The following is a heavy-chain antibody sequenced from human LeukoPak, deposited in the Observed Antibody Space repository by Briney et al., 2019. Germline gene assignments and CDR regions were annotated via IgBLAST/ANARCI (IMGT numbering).Heavy chain of an antibody. J-gene: IGHJ4*02. CDR1: GFTFSSYS. D-gene: IGHD5-18*01. V-gene: IGHV3-48*04. CDR2: ISSSGSTI. Sequence: GGSLRLSCAASGFTFSSYSMNWVRQAPGKGLEWVSYISSSGSTIYYADSVKGRFTISRDNANNSLYLQMNSLRAEDTAVYYCARGGGNTYGLDFWGQGTLVTVSS. CDR3: ARGGGNTYGLDF.